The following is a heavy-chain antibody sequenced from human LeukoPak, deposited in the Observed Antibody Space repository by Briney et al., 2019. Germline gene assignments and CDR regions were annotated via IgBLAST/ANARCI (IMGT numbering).Heavy chain of an antibody. CDR2: VHSSGST. CDR3: ARDIRTVGATLYFDY. CDR1: GASVTTYY. Sequence: SETLSLTCTVSGASVTTYYWSWIRQSPGKELERIANVHSSGSTFYNPSLKSRVTISIDTSKNQFSLKLTSVTTADTAVYYCARDIRTVGATLYFDYWGQGTLLTVSS. V-gene: IGHV4-59*02. J-gene: IGHJ4*02. D-gene: IGHD1-26*01.